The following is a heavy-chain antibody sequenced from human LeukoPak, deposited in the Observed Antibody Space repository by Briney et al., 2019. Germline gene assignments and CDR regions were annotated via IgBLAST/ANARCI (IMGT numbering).Heavy chain of an antibody. J-gene: IGHJ4*02. Sequence: PGXSLRLSCAASGFTFSSYSMNWVRQAAGKGLEWVSYIIISSSTIYYADSVKGRFTISRDNANNSLYLQINSLRAEDTAVYYCARPECSGGSCYSLSWGQGTLVTVSS. CDR3: ARPECSGGSCYSLS. V-gene: IGHV3-48*01. D-gene: IGHD2-15*01. CDR1: GFTFSSYS. CDR2: IIISSSTI.